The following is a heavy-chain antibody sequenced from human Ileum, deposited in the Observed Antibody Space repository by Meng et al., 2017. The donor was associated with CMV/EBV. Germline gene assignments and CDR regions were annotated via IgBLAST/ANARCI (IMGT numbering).Heavy chain of an antibody. CDR1: GFTFSTYW. D-gene: IGHD2-2*01. Sequence: GESLKISCSASGFTFSTYWMSWVRQAPGKGLEWVANIREDGTEKYYVDSVKGRFTISRDNAKNSLYLQMNSLRVEDTAVYYCARDPDIAVSNGPDPFDIWGQGTLVTVSS. CDR3: ARDPDIAVSNGPDPFDI. J-gene: IGHJ3*02. V-gene: IGHV3-7*01. CDR2: IREDGTEK.